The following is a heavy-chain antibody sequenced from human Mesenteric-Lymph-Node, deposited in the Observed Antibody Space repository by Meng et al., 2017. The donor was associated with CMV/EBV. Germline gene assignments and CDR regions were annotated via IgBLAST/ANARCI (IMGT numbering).Heavy chain of an antibody. CDR3: AKDNAAAGSWGWFDP. CDR1: GFTLDDYT. V-gene: IGHV3-43*01. J-gene: IGHJ5*02. CDR2: ISWDGGST. Sequence: SGFTLDDYTMHWVRQAPGKGLEWVSLISWDGGSTYYADSVKGRFTISRDNSKNSLYLQMNSLRTEDTALYYCAKDNAAAGSWGWFDPWGQGTLVTVSS. D-gene: IGHD6-13*01.